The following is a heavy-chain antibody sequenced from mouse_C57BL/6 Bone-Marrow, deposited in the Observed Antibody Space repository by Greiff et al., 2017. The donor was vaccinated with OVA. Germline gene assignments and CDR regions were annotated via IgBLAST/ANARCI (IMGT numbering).Heavy chain of an antibody. Sequence: QVQLQQPGAELVMPGASVKLSCKASGYTFTSYWMHWVKQRPGQGLEWIGEIDTSDSYTNYNQKFKGKSTLTVDKSSSTAYMQLSSLTSEDSAVYYCARDLHWYFDVWGTGTTVTVSS. CDR3: ARDLHWYFDV. CDR2: IDTSDSYT. CDR1: GYTFTSYW. V-gene: IGHV1-69*01. J-gene: IGHJ1*03.